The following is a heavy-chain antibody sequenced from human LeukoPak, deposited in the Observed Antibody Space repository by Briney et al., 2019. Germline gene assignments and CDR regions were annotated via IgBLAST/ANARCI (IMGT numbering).Heavy chain of an antibody. V-gene: IGHV1-8*01. CDR3: ASATRAQDAFDI. J-gene: IGHJ3*02. Sequence: GASVKVSCKASGYTFTSYDINWVRQATGQGVEWMGWMNPNSGNTGYVQKFQGRVTMTRNTSISTAYMELSSLRSEDTAVYYCASATRAQDAFDIWGQGTMVTVSS. CDR1: GYTFTSYD. CDR2: MNPNSGNT.